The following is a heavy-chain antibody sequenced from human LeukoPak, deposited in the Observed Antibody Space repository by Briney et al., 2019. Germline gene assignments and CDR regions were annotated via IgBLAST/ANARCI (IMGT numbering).Heavy chain of an antibody. J-gene: IGHJ6*02. CDR2: IYHSGST. CDR3: ASFLITIFGEGRGYYYGMDV. CDR1: GGSISSSNW. D-gene: IGHD3-3*01. Sequence: SETLSLTCAVSGGSISSSNWWSWVRQPPGKGLEWIGEIYHSGSTNYNPSLKSRVTISVDKSKNQFSLKLSSVTAADTAVYYCASFLITIFGEGRGYYYGMDVWGQGTTVTVSS. V-gene: IGHV4-4*02.